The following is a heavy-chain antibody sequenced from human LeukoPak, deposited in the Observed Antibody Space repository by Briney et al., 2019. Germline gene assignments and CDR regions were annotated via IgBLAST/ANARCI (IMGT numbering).Heavy chain of an antibody. V-gene: IGHV1-46*01. CDR1: GYTFTSYY. Sequence: ASVKVSCKASGYTFTSYYMHWVRQAPGQGLEWMGIINPSGGSTSYAQKFQGRVTMTRDTSTCTAYMELRSLRSDDTAVYYCARAGIAVPAHFDYWGQGTLVTVSS. CDR3: ARAGIAVPAHFDY. J-gene: IGHJ4*02. D-gene: IGHD6-19*01. CDR2: INPSGGST.